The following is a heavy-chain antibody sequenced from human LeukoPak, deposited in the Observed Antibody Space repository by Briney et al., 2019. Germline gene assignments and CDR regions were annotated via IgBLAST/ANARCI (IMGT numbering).Heavy chain of an antibody. V-gene: IGHV3-53*01. CDR2: IYSGGST. CDR1: GFTFSSYA. D-gene: IGHD1-1*01. J-gene: IGHJ4*02. CDR3: ARGTWKYYFDY. Sequence: GGSLRLSCAASGFTFSSYAMSWVRQAPGKGLEWVSVIYSGGSTYYADSVKGRFTISRDNSKNTLYLQMNSLRAEDTAVYYCARGTWKYYFDYWGQGTLVTVSS.